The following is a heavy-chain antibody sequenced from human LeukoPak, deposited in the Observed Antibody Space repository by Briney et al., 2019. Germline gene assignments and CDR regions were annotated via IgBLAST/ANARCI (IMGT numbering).Heavy chain of an antibody. D-gene: IGHD5-18*01. Sequence: PGGSLRLSCAASGFTFSSYGMHWVRQAPGKGLEWVAFIRYDGSNKYYADSVKGRFTISRDNSKNTLYLQMNSLRAEDTAVYYCAKERDTATVTIAYSSQPTLLTASS. CDR3: AKERDTATVTIAY. V-gene: IGHV3-30*02. J-gene: IGHJ4*02. CDR2: IRYDGSNK. CDR1: GFTFSSYG.